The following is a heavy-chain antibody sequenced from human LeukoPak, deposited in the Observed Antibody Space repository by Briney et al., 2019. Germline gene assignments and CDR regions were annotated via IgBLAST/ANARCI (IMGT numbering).Heavy chain of an antibody. J-gene: IGHJ5*02. CDR1: GFTFSSYA. V-gene: IGHV3-30*04. CDR3: ARAHLYGDYEGNWFDP. CDR2: ISYDGSNK. Sequence: GGSLRLSCAASGFTFSSYAMHWVRQAPGKGLEWVAVISYDGSNKYYADSVKGRFTISRDNSKNTLYLQMNSLRAEDTAVYYCARAHLYGDYEGNWFDPWGQGTLVTVSS. D-gene: IGHD4-17*01.